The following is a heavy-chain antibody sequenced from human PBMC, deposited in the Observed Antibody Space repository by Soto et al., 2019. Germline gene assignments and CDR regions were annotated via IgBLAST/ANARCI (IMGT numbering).Heavy chain of an antibody. CDR2: IYYSGST. D-gene: IGHD3-9*01. Sequence: SETLSLTCTVSGGSISSSSYYWGWIRQPPGKGLEWIGSIYYSGSTYHNPSLKSRVTLSVDTSKNQFSLKLSSVTAADTAVYYCAIHTRFYDILTGYYAWYFDYWGQGTLVTVSS. J-gene: IGHJ4*02. CDR3: AIHTRFYDILTGYYAWYFDY. V-gene: IGHV4-39*01. CDR1: GGSISSSSYY.